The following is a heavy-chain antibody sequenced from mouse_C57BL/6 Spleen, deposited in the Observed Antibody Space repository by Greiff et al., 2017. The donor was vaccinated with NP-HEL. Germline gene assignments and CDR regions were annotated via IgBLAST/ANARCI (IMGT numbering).Heavy chain of an antibody. CDR2: IYPGDGDT. J-gene: IGHJ4*01. CDR1: GYAFSSSW. CDR3: ARSYYSSHYYAMDY. Sequence: VQLQQSGPELVKPGASVKISCKASGYAFSSSWMNWVKQRPGKGLEWIGRIYPGDGDTNYNGKFKGKATLTADKSSSTAYMQLSSLTSEDSAVYFCARSYYSSHYYAMDYWGQGTSVTVSS. V-gene: IGHV1-82*01. D-gene: IGHD2-5*01.